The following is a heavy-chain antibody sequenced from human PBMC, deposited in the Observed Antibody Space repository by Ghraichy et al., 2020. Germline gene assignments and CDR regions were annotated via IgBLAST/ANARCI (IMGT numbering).Heavy chain of an antibody. J-gene: IGHJ3*02. CDR1: GFTFSSYS. CDR3: ARDPYYDYIWGSYRPGAFDI. Sequence: GGSLRLSCAASGFTFSSYSMNWVRQAPGKGLEWVSSISSSSSYIYYADSVKGRFTISRDNAKNSLYLQMNSLRAEDTAVYYCARDPYYDYIWGSYRPGAFDIWGQGTMVTVSS. V-gene: IGHV3-21*04. D-gene: IGHD3-16*02. CDR2: ISSSSSYI.